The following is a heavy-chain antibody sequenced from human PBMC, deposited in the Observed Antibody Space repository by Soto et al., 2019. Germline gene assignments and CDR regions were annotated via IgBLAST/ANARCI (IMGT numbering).Heavy chain of an antibody. V-gene: IGHV4-59*01. CDR2: IYYSGST. Sequence: SETLSLTCTVSGGSISSYYWSWIRQPPGKGLERIGYIYYSGSTNYNPSLKSRVTISVDTSKNQFSLKLSSVTAADTAVYYCARDRSGYCSGGSCYHGMDVWGQGTTVTVSS. J-gene: IGHJ6*02. D-gene: IGHD2-15*01. CDR3: ARDRSGYCSGGSCYHGMDV. CDR1: GGSISSYY.